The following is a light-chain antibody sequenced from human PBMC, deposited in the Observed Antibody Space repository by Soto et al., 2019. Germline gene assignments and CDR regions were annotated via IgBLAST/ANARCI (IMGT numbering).Light chain of an antibody. CDR3: QTWGTGVV. Sequence: QLVLTQSPSASASRGASVKLTCTLSSGHSSYAIAWHQQQPEKGPRYLMKLNSDGSHSEGDGIPDRFSGSSSGAERYLTISSLQSEDEADYYCQTWGTGVVFGGGTKLTVL. CDR1: SGHSSYA. J-gene: IGLJ2*01. CDR2: LNSDGSH. V-gene: IGLV4-69*01.